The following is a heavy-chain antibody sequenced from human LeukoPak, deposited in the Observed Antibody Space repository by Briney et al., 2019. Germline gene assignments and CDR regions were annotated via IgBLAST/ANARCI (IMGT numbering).Heavy chain of an antibody. Sequence: PSETLSLTCSVSGGSISSYYWSWIRQPPGKGLEWIGYIYYSGSTNYNPSLKSRVTISVDTSKNQFSLKLSSVTAADTAVYYCARHASAYCGGDCYSYWYFALWGRGTLVTVSS. CDR1: GGSISSYY. J-gene: IGHJ2*01. V-gene: IGHV4-59*08. CDR2: IYYSGST. D-gene: IGHD2-21*02. CDR3: ARHASAYCGGDCYSYWYFAL.